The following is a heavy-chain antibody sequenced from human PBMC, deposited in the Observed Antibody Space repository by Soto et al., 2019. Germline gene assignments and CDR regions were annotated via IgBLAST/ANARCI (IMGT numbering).Heavy chain of an antibody. D-gene: IGHD2-21*02. J-gene: IGHJ4*02. Sequence: QVQLVQSGAEVEKPGSSVKVSCTASGGTFSSYAISWVRQAPGQGLEWMGGIIPIFGTANYAQKLQGRVTITADESTSTAYMELSSLRSEDTAVYYCATAAPTAYCGGDCYWGFDYWGQGTLVTVSS. V-gene: IGHV1-69*01. CDR2: IIPIFGTA. CDR1: GGTFSSYA. CDR3: ATAAPTAYCGGDCYWGFDY.